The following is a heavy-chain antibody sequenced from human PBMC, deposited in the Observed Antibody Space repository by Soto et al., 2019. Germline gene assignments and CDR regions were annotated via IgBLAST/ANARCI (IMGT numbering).Heavy chain of an antibody. D-gene: IGHD6-6*01. CDR3: ARRANSSSPLMRKGPYYYYGMDV. J-gene: IGHJ6*02. Sequence: ESLKISCKGSGYSYTSYWIGWVRQMPGKGLEWMGIIYPGDSDTSYSPSFQGQVTISADKSIGTAYLQWSSLKASDTAMYYCARRANSSSPLMRKGPYYYYGMDVWGQGTTVTVSS. CDR2: IYPGDSDT. CDR1: GYSYTSYW. V-gene: IGHV5-51*01.